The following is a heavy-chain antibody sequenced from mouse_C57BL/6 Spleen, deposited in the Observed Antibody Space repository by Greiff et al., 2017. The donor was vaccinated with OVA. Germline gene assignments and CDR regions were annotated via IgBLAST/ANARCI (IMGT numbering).Heavy chain of an antibody. CDR3: ARTGYYCGLAY. CDR2: IYPSDSET. J-gene: IGHJ3*01. D-gene: IGHD1-2*01. Sequence: QVQLQQPGAELVRPGSSVKLSCKASGYTFTSYWMDWVKQRPGQGLEWIGNIYPSDSETHYNQKFKDKATLTVDKSSSTAYMQLSSLTSEDSAVYYCARTGYYCGLAYWGQGTLVTVSA. V-gene: IGHV1-61*01. CDR1: GYTFTSYW.